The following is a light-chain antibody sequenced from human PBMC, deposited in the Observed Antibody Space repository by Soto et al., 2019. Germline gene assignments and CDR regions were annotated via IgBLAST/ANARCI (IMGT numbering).Light chain of an antibody. Sequence: EIVMTQSPATLSVSPGERATLSCRASQSVSSNLAWYQQKPGQTPKLLIYVAFTRATGIPARFSGSGSGKEVPLTISSLQSEDFAVYYCQQYNVWPLTFGGGTKVEFK. J-gene: IGKJ4*01. CDR1: QSVSSN. CDR2: VAF. CDR3: QQYNVWPLT. V-gene: IGKV3-15*01.